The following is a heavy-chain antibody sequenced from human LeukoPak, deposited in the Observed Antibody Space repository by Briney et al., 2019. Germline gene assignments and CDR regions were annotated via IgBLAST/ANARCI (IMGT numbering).Heavy chain of an antibody. V-gene: IGHV4-39*07. CDR1: GGSISSSSYY. Sequence: QSSETLSLTCTVSGGSISSSSYYWGWLRQPPGKGLEWIGSIYYSGSTYYNPSLKSRVTISVDTSKNQFSLKLSSVTAADTAVYYCARAMNYDSSGVDIWGLGTMVTVSS. J-gene: IGHJ3*02. CDR2: IYYSGST. CDR3: ARAMNYDSSGVDI. D-gene: IGHD3-22*01.